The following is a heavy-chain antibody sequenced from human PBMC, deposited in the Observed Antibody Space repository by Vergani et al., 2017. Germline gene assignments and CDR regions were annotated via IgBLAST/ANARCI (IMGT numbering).Heavy chain of an antibody. CDR3: VRYRGLCAGGRCYTEAWDY. V-gene: IGHV3-30-3*01. D-gene: IGHD2-2*02. J-gene: IGHJ4*02. CDR2: ISFDGTNE. CDR1: GFALNRHA. Sequence: QVQLVESGGGVVQPGTSLSLSCVVSGFALNRHAMYWVRQAPGKGLEWVVGISFDGTNEYYPDLVNGRFTISRDIAKHTLYLQVRSLRLGHTVVYPCVRYRGLCAGGRCYTEAWDYWGQGTPVTVSS.